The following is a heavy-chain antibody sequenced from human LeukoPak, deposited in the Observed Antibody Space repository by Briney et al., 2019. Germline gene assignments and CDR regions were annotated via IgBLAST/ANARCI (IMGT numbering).Heavy chain of an antibody. CDR1: GGSFSGYY. CDR3: ARAQYCSSTSCYAGWFDP. J-gene: IGHJ5*02. Sequence: SETLSLTCAVYGGSFSGYYWSWIRQPPGKGLEWIGEINHSGSTNYNPSLKSRVTMSVDTSKNQFSLKLSSVTAADTAVYYCARAQYCSSTSCYAGWFDPWGQGTLVTVSS. D-gene: IGHD2-2*01. CDR2: INHSGST. V-gene: IGHV4-34*01.